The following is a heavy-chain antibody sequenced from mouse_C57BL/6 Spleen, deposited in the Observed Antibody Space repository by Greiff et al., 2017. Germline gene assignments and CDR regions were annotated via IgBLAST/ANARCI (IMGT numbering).Heavy chain of an antibody. CDR1: GFTFSSYG. CDR3: AKGVVAEGYYFDY. J-gene: IGHJ2*01. D-gene: IGHD1-1*01. Sequence: EVKLVESGGDLVKPGGSLKLSCAASGFTFSSYGMSWVRQTPDKRLEWVATISSGGSYTYYPDSVKGRFTISRDNAKNTLYLQMSSLKSEDTAMYYCAKGVVAEGYYFDYWGQGTTLTVSS. V-gene: IGHV5-6*01. CDR2: ISSGGSYT.